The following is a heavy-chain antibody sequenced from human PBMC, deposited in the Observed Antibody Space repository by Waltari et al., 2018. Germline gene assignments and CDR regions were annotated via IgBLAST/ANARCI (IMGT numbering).Heavy chain of an antibody. Sequence: EVQLLESGGGLVQPGGSLRLSCVGSGFIFNNYAMTWVRQAPGKGLEWLSGNSAVGTSSYYADAVKGRFTISRENSKNTLYLQMNGLTVADTAVYYCATSRRGPDNWGQGTLVTVSS. V-gene: IGHV3-23*01. D-gene: IGHD3-10*01. J-gene: IGHJ4*02. CDR1: GFIFNNYA. CDR2: NSAVGTSS. CDR3: ATSRRGPDN.